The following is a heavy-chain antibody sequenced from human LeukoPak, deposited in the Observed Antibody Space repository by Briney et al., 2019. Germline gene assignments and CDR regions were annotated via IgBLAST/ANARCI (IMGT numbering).Heavy chain of an antibody. CDR1: GGSISSSSYY. J-gene: IGHJ3*02. Sequence: SETLSLTCTVSGGSISSSSYYWGWIRQPPGKGLEWIGSISSSGSTNYNPSLKSRVTISVDTSKNQFSLKLSSVTAADTAVYFCARGPYSYDSSGAFDIWGQGTMVTVSS. V-gene: IGHV4-39*07. CDR3: ARGPYSYDSSGAFDI. D-gene: IGHD3-22*01. CDR2: ISSSGST.